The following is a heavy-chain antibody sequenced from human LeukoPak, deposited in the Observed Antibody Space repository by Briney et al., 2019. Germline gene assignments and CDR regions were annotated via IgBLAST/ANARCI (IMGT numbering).Heavy chain of an antibody. D-gene: IGHD1-26*01. CDR2: ISYDGSNK. CDR1: GFTFSSYA. V-gene: IGHV3-30-3*01. CDR3: ARGENRDY. J-gene: IGHJ4*02. Sequence: AGGSLRLSCAASGFTFSSYAMHWVRQAPGKGLEWVAVISYDGSNKYYADSVKGRFTISRDNSKNTLYLQMNSLRAEDTAVYYCARGENRDYWGQGTLVTVSS.